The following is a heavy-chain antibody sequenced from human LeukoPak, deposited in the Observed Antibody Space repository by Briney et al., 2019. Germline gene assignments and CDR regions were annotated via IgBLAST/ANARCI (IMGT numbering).Heavy chain of an antibody. CDR1: GFAFSFFA. V-gene: IGHV3-23*01. J-gene: IGHJ4*02. Sequence: GGSLRLSCEASGFAFSFFAMSWLRQAPGKGLEWVSTINANSGTRSYAASVRGRFTISRDNSKNTLYLQMNSLRAEDTAVYYCAKVARSTLLYYFDYWGQGTLVTVSS. CDR3: AKVARSTLLYYFDY. CDR2: INANSGTR.